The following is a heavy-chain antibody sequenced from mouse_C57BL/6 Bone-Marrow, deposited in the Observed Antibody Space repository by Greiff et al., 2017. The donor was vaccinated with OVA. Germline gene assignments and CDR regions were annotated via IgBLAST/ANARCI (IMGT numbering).Heavy chain of an antibody. CDR3: ATWCTTVVVRYAMDY. CDR1: GFNIKDDY. V-gene: IGHV14-4*01. J-gene: IGHJ4*01. Sequence: EVKLMESGAELVRPGASVKLSCTASGFNIKDDYMHWVKQRPEQGLEWIGWIDPENGDTEYASKFQGKATITADTSSNTAYLQLSSLTSEDTAVDYCATWCTTVVVRYAMDYWGQGTSVTVSA. CDR2: IDPENGDT. D-gene: IGHD1-1*01.